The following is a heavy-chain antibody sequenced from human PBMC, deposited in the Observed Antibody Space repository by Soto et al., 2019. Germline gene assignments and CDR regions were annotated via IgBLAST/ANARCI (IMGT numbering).Heavy chain of an antibody. CDR3: ARPVSRYCSSTSCYTRENYGMDV. CDR1: GYTFTDYW. Sequence: GESLKISCKGSGYTFTDYWIGWVRQLPGKGLEWMGIIYPGDSDTRYSPSFQGQVTITADKSISTAYLQWSSLKASDTAMYYCARPVSRYCSSTSCYTRENYGMDVWGQGTTVTVSS. J-gene: IGHJ6*02. D-gene: IGHD2-2*01. CDR2: IYPGDSDT. V-gene: IGHV5-51*01.